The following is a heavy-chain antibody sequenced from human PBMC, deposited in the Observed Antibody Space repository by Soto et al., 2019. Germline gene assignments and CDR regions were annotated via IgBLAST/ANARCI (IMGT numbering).Heavy chain of an antibody. Sequence: SQTLSLTCAISGDSVSSNSAAWYWIRQSPSRGLEWLGRTYYRSKWYNDYAVSVKSRITINPDTSKNQFSLQLNSVTPEDTAVYYCAGWLVRFDAFDIWGQGTMVTVSS. D-gene: IGHD6-19*01. CDR2: TYYRSKWYN. CDR1: GDSVSSNSAA. J-gene: IGHJ3*02. CDR3: AGWLVRFDAFDI. V-gene: IGHV6-1*01.